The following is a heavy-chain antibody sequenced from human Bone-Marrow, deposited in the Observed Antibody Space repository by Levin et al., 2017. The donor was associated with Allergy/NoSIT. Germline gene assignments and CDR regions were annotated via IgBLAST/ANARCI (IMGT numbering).Heavy chain of an antibody. CDR1: GFTFNSYS. V-gene: IGHV3-30-3*01. Sequence: GGSLRLSCAASGFTFNSYSMHWVRQAPGKGLEWVAVISFDGSNKYYADSVKGRFTISRDNSKNTLYLQMNSLRAEDTVVYYCARDRGEWGYGDALDYWGQGTPVTVSS. CDR3: ARDRGEWGYGDALDY. J-gene: IGHJ4*02. CDR2: ISFDGSNK. D-gene: IGHD5-18*01.